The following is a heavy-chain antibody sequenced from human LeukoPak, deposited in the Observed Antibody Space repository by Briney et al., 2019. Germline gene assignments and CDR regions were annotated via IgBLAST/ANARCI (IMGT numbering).Heavy chain of an antibody. Sequence: SETLSLTCAVYGGSFSGSNWSWIRQPPGKGLEWIGEIYNSGSTIYNPSLKSRVTISVDTSKDQFSLNLISVTAADTAVYYCVRAYDYWGQGTLVTVSS. CDR3: VRAYDY. V-gene: IGHV4-34*01. J-gene: IGHJ4*02. CDR1: GGSFSGSN. CDR2: IYNSGST.